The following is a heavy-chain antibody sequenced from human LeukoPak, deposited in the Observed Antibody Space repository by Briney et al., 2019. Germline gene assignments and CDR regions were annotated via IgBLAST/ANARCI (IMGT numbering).Heavy chain of an antibody. D-gene: IGHD3-10*01. CDR3: ARLSAYYYGSFFYYYMDV. CDR1: GFTFSSYS. Sequence: GGSLRLSCAASGFTFSSYSMKWVRQAPGKGLEWVSSISSSSSHIYYADSVKGRFTISRDNAKNSVYLHMNSLRAEDTALYYCARLSAYYYGSFFYYYMDVWGKGTTVTVSS. V-gene: IGHV3-21*06. CDR2: ISSSSSHI. J-gene: IGHJ6*03.